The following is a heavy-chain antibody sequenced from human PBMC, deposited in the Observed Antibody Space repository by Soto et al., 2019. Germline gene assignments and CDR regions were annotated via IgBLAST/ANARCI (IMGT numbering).Heavy chain of an antibody. CDR2: FFHTGTA. D-gene: IGHD4-17*01. CDR3: ARNYGGNSQFFDL. Sequence: QVQLQESGPGLVKPSETLSLTCNVSGDAITRHYWSWIRQSPGKGMEWLGYFFHTGTALYNPSLRSRVSMSVGTSKNQFSLKLTSIIPADTAVYFCARNYGGNSQFFDLWGRGTLVTVSS. CDR1: GDAITRHY. V-gene: IGHV4-59*11. J-gene: IGHJ2*01.